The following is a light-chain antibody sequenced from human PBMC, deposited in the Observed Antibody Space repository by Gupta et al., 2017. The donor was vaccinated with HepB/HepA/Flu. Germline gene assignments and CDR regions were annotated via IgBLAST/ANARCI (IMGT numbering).Light chain of an antibody. V-gene: IGLV7-46*01. CDR3: LLDYGGALV. J-gene: IGLJ3*02. CDR1: TGTVTSGHY. CDR2: NTN. Sequence: QAVVTPELTLTVSPGGTVTLTCGSSTGTVTSGHYPYWFQQKPGQAPTLVICNTNNRQTWAPGRFSGSLLGDKAALTLTGAQAEDEAHYYCLLDYGGALVFGGGTMLTVL.